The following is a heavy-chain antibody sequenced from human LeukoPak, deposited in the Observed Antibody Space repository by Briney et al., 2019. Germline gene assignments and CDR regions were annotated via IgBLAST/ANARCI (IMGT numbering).Heavy chain of an antibody. CDR2: IIPIFGTA. D-gene: IGHD2-21*02. CDR1: GGTFSSYA. Sequence: GSSVKVSCKASGGTFSSYAISWVRQAPGQGLEWMGGIIPIFGTANYAQKFQGRVTITADESTSTAYMEPSSLRSEDTAVYYCARGGGLAYCGGDCYLLIGAFDIWGQGTMVTVSS. CDR3: ARGGGLAYCGGDCYLLIGAFDI. J-gene: IGHJ3*02. V-gene: IGHV1-69*01.